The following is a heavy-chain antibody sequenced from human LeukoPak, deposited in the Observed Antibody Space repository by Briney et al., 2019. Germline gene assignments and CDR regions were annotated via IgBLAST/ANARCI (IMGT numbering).Heavy chain of an antibody. J-gene: IGHJ4*02. Sequence: PSETLSLTCTVSGGSISSYYWSWIRQPPGKGLEWIGYIYYSGSTNYNPSLKSRVSISVDTSKNQFSLKLSSVTAADTAVYYCARLYRDRYFDYWGQGTLVTVSS. V-gene: IGHV4-59*08. CDR1: GGSISSYY. CDR2: IYYSGST. CDR3: ARLYRDRYFDY. D-gene: IGHD4-17*01.